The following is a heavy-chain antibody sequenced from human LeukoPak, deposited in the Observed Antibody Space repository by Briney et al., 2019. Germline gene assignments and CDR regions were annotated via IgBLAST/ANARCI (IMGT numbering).Heavy chain of an antibody. CDR2: IIPIFGTA. V-gene: IGHV1-69*13. J-gene: IGHJ6*02. D-gene: IGHD3-10*01. CDR3: AREIGMVRGAYYYGMDV. CDR1: GGTFSSYA. Sequence: ASVKVSCKASGGTFSSYAISWVRQAPGQGLEWMGGIIPIFGTANYAQKFQGRVTTTADESTSTAYMELSSLRSEDTAVYYCAREIGMVRGAYYYGMDVWGQGTTVTVSS.